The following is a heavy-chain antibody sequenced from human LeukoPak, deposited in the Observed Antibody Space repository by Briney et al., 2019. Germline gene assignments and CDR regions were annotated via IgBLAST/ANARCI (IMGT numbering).Heavy chain of an antibody. J-gene: IGHJ3*02. CDR2: IYSGGNT. V-gene: IGHV3-66*01. CDR1: GFTVSSNY. Sequence: PGGSLRLSCAASGFTVSSNYMSWVRQAPGKGLEGVSFIYSGGNTYYADSVKGRFTISGDNSKNTLYLQMNSLRAEDTAVYYCARDHRPLNYYDTSGGFDIWGQGTMVTVSS. CDR3: ARDHRPLNYYDTSGGFDI. D-gene: IGHD3-22*01.